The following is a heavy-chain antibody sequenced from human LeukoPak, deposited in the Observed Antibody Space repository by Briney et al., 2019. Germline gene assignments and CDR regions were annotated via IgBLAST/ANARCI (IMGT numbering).Heavy chain of an antibody. D-gene: IGHD3-3*01. CDR2: IYYSGST. Sequence: PSETLSLTCTVSGGSISSYYWSWIRQPPGKGLEWIGYIYYSGSTNYNPSLKSRVTISVDTSKNQFSLRLSSVTAADTAVYYCARRTGVFRFLARLAFDIWGQGTMVTVSS. CDR1: GGSISSYY. J-gene: IGHJ3*02. CDR3: ARRTGVFRFLARLAFDI. V-gene: IGHV4-59*12.